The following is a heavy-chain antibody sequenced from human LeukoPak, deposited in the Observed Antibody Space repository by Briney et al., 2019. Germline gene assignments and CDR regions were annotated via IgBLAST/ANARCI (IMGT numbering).Heavy chain of an antibody. Sequence: ASVKVSCKASGYTFTSYGISWVRQAPGQGLEWMGWISAYNGNTNYAQKLQGRVTITTDTSTSTAYMELRSLRSDDTAVYYCARVYDSGGYYLHYFDYWGQGTLVTVSS. CDR2: ISAYNGNT. V-gene: IGHV1-18*01. J-gene: IGHJ4*02. CDR3: ARVYDSGGYYLHYFDY. CDR1: GYTFTSYG. D-gene: IGHD3-22*01.